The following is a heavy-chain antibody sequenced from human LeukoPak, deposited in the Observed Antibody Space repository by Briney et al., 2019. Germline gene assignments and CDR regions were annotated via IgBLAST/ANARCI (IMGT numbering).Heavy chain of an antibody. CDR2: INTNTGNP. J-gene: IGHJ4*02. D-gene: IGHD3-3*01. Sequence: ASVKVSCKASGYTFTSYAMNWVRQAPGQGLEWMGWINTNTGNPTYAQGFTGRFVFSLDTSVSTAYLQISSLKAEDTAVYYCARDGGAGYDFWSGYYSYFDYWGQGTLVTVSS. V-gene: IGHV7-4-1*02. CDR3: ARDGGAGYDFWSGYYSYFDY. CDR1: GYTFTSYA.